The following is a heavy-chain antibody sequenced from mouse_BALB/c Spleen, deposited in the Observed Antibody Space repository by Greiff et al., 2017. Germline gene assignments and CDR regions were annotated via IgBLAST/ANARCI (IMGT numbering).Heavy chain of an antibody. CDR1: GYSITSDYA. CDR2: ISYSGST. Sequence: EVKLMESGPGLVKPSQSLSLTCTVTGYSITSDYAWNWIRQFPGNKLEWMGYISYSGSTSYNPSLKSRISITRDTSKNQFFLQLNSVTTEDTATYYCATSYGNYAMDDWGQGTSVTVSS. J-gene: IGHJ4*01. V-gene: IGHV3-2*02. D-gene: IGHD2-10*01. CDR3: ATSYGNYAMDD.